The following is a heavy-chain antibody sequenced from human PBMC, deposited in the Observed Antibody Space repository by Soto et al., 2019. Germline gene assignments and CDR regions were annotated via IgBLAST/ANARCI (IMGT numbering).Heavy chain of an antibody. CDR3: ARYSLMRVDAFDI. CDR1: GGSIRSGNYY. V-gene: IGHV4-31*03. J-gene: IGHJ3*02. D-gene: IGHD2-21*01. Sequence: SETLSLTCTVSGGSIRSGNYYWCWLRQHPGKGLEWIGYMYYRGSTYYNPSLKSRVTISLDTSKNQFSLKLSSVTAADTAVYYCARYSLMRVDAFDIWGQGTMVTVSS. CDR2: MYYRGST.